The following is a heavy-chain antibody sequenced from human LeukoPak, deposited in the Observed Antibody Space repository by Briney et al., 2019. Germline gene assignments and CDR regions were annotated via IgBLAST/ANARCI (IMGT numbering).Heavy chain of an antibody. D-gene: IGHD1-7*01. Sequence: SETLSLTCTVSGGSISIYYWSWIRQPPGKGLEWIGYIYYSGSTNYNPSLKSRVTISVDTSKNQFSLKLSSVTAADTAVYYCARGGTGTTSDYWGQGTLVTVSS. CDR3: ARGGTGTTSDY. V-gene: IGHV4-59*01. CDR2: IYYSGST. CDR1: GGSISIYY. J-gene: IGHJ4*02.